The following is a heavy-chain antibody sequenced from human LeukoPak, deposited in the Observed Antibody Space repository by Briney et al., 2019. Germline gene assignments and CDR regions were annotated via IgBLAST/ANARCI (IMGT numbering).Heavy chain of an antibody. Sequence: GGSLRLSCAASGFTFSSYWMSWVRQAPGKGLEWVANIKQDGSEKYYVDSVKGRFTISRDNAKNSLYLQMNSLRAEDTAVYYCARDVPEEKWESPTSYYYYYYMDVWGKGTTVTASS. CDR2: IKQDGSEK. J-gene: IGHJ6*03. D-gene: IGHD1-26*01. CDR3: ARDVPEEKWESPTSYYYYYYMDV. CDR1: GFTFSSYW. V-gene: IGHV3-7*01.